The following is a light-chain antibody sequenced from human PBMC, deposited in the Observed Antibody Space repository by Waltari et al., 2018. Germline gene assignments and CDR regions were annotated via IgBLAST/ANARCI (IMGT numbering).Light chain of an antibody. CDR3: SSYAGSNGVL. Sequence: QSALPQPPSASGSPGPSVTLPRTGTTSDSAPYDYVSSYQQRPGKAPKLMIYEVIKRPSGVPPRFSGSKSGNTASLTVSELQAEDEADYYCSSYAGSNGVLFGGGTKVTVL. CDR1: TSDSAPYDY. J-gene: IGLJ2*01. V-gene: IGLV2-8*01. CDR2: EVI.